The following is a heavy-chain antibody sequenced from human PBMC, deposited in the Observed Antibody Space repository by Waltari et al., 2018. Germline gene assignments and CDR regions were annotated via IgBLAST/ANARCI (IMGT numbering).Heavy chain of an antibody. V-gene: IGHV5-51*01. CDR2: IYPGDSDT. D-gene: IGHD1-20*01. Sequence: EVQLVQSGAEVKKPGESLKISCKGSGYSFTSYWIGWVRQMPGKGLEWMGIIYPGDSDTRYSPSFQGQVTISADKSISTAYLQWSSLKASDTAMYYCARHVTGMRGSYYYYYYMDVWGKGTTVTVSS. CDR1: GYSFTSYW. J-gene: IGHJ6*03. CDR3: ARHVTGMRGSYYYYYYMDV.